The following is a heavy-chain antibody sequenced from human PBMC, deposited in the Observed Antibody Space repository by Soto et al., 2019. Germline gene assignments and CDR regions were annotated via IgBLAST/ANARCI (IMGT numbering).Heavy chain of an antibody. CDR2: IYTGGNT. D-gene: IGHD3-10*01. CDR3: ARDYYYGSGNYYRADYYHYGMDV. CDR1: GFTVTSYY. V-gene: IGHV3-53*01. J-gene: IGHJ6*02. Sequence: LRLSCAASGFTVTSYYMSWVRQAPGKGLEWVSLIYTGGNTNYADSVKGRFTISRDNSKNTLYLQMNSLRAEDTAVYYCARDYYYGSGNYYRADYYHYGMDVWGQGTTVTVSS.